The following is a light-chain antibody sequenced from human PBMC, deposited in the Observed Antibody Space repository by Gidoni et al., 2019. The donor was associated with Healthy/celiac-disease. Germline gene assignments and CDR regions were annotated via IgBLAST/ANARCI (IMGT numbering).Light chain of an antibody. V-gene: IGKV3-20*01. Sequence: EVVLTQPPGTLSLSPGERATISCRASQSVSSSYLAWYQQKPGQAPRLLIYGASSRATGLPDRFSGSGSGTDFTLTISRLEPEDFAVYYCQQYGSSPFTFGPGTKVDIK. CDR2: GAS. CDR3: QQYGSSPFT. CDR1: QSVSSSY. J-gene: IGKJ3*01.